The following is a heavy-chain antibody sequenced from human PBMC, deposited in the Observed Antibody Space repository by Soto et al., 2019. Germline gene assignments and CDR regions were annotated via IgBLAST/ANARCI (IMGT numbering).Heavy chain of an antibody. CDR2: ISGSGGST. J-gene: IGHJ6*02. CDR3: AKDRISSYYYYYGMDV. D-gene: IGHD6-13*01. CDR1: GFTFSSYA. V-gene: IGHV3-23*01. Sequence: VQLLESGGGLVQPGGSLRLSCAASGFTFSSYAMTWVRQAPGKGLEWVSGISGSGGSTYYADSVKGRFTISRDSSKNTLYLQMNTLRAEDTAVYYCAKDRISSYYYYYGMDVWGQGTTVTVSS.